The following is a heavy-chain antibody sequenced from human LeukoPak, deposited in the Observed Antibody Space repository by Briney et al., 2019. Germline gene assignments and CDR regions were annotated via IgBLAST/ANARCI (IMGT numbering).Heavy chain of an antibody. CDR3: ARFAAGGSYYYYMDV. CDR1: GFTFSDYY. J-gene: IGHJ6*03. V-gene: IGHV3-11*04. D-gene: IGHD6-25*01. CDR2: ISTSSTTI. Sequence: GGSLRLSCAASGFTFSDYYMSWIRQAPGKGLEWVSYISTSSTTIYYADSVKGRLTISRDNAKNSLYLQMNSLRADDTAVYYCARFAAGGSYYYYMDVWGKGTTVTVSS.